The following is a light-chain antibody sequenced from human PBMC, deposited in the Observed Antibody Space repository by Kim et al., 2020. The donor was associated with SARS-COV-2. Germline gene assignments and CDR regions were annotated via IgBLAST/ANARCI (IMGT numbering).Light chain of an antibody. J-gene: IGKJ2*01. Sequence: DIQMTQSPSSLSASVGDRVTITCRASQSISSYLNWYQQKPGKAPKLLIYAASSLQSGVPSRFSGSGSGTDFTLTISSLQPEDFATYYCQQNYSTPYTFGQGAKL. V-gene: IGKV1-39*01. CDR1: QSISSY. CDR3: QQNYSTPYT. CDR2: AAS.